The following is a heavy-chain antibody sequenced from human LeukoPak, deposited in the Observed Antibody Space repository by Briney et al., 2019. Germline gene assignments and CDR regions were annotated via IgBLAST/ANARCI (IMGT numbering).Heavy chain of an antibody. CDR3: ARENLLWFGELLISNYYGMDV. CDR1: GYTFTSYG. D-gene: IGHD3-10*01. V-gene: IGHV1-18*01. CDR2: ISAYNGNT. J-gene: IGHJ6*02. Sequence: ASVKVSCKASGYTFTSYGISWVRQAPGQGLEWMGWISAYNGNTNYAQKLQGRVTMTTDTSTSTAYMELRSLRSDDTAVYYCARENLLWFGELLISNYYGMDVWGQGTTVTASS.